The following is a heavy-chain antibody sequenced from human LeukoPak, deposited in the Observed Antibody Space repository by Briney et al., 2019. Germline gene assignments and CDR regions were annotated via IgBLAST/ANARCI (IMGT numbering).Heavy chain of an antibody. J-gene: IGHJ6*02. CDR1: GYSFTSYW. Sequence: GASLKISWRGSGYSFTSYWISWVRQMPGKGLEWMGRIDPSDSYTNYSPSFQGHVTISADKSISTAYLQWSSLKASDTAMYYCARLPTYYYYGMDVWGQGTTVTVSS. D-gene: IGHD4-17*01. V-gene: IGHV5-10-1*01. CDR3: ARLPTYYYYGMDV. CDR2: IDPSDSYT.